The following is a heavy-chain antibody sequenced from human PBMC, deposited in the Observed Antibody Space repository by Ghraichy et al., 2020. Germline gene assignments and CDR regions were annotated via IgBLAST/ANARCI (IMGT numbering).Heavy chain of an antibody. V-gene: IGHV4-59*01. D-gene: IGHD6-6*01. CDR3: ARVDSSSLGRDYYFDY. CDR1: GGSISSYY. J-gene: IGHJ4*02. CDR2: IYYSGST. Sequence: SETLSLTCTVSGGSISSYYWSWIRQPPGKGLEWIGYIYYSGSTNYNPSLKSRVTISVDTSKNQFSLKLSSVTAADTAVYYCARVDSSSLGRDYYFDYWGQGTLVTVSS.